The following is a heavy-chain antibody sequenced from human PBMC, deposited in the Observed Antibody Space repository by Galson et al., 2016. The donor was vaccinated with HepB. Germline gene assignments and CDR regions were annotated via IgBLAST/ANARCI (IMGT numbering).Heavy chain of an antibody. Sequence: LRLSCAASGFTFRNYGMHWVRQAPGKGLEWVGSIYYTGSTYYNPSLKSRVTISVDTSENQFSLRLSSVTAADTAVYYCAVPRKMTMISRDVFDIWGQGTMVIVSS. CDR3: AVPRKMTMISRDVFDI. D-gene: IGHD3-22*01. CDR1: GFTFRNYGMH. J-gene: IGHJ3*02. V-gene: IGHV4-59*05. CDR2: IYYTGST.